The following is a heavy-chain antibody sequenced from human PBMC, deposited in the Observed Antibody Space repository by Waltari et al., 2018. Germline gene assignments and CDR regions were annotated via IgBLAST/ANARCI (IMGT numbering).Heavy chain of an antibody. J-gene: IGHJ1*01. Sequence: EVQLVESGGGLVQPGGSLSLSCADSGFIFSTYEMNWVRQTPGKGLEWVSYVSVSGKTMYNVDSVKGRFTISRDNAKNSLHLQMNSLRAEDTAVYYCARAYSGSYYRYFEYWGQGALVTVSS. CDR1: GFIFSTYE. CDR3: ARAYSGSYYRYFEY. V-gene: IGHV3-48*03. CDR2: VSVSGKTM. D-gene: IGHD1-26*01.